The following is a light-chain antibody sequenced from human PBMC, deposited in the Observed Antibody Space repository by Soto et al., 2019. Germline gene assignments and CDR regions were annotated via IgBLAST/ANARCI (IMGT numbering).Light chain of an antibody. CDR1: QSVSSN. J-gene: IGKJ4*01. CDR3: QQRSDWPLT. V-gene: IGKV3-15*01. Sequence: EIVMMQSPATLSVSPGQRATLSCRASQSVSSNLAWYQQKPGQAPRLLIYGASTRATGIPARFSGSGSGTEFTLTISSLQPEDFAVYYCQQRSDWPLTFGGGTKVDIK. CDR2: GAS.